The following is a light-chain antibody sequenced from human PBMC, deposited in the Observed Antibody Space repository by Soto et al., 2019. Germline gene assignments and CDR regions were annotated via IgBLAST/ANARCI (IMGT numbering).Light chain of an antibody. CDR2: DVS. J-gene: IGKJ4*01. CDR3: QQYDGN. V-gene: IGKV1-5*01. CDR1: QSINTW. Sequence: DIQMTQSPSTLSASVGNRVTISCRASQSINTWLAWYQQKPGKVPKLLIYDVSTLESGVPSRFSGSGSGTEFTLTISSLQPDDFATYYCQQYDGNFGGGTGVEIK.